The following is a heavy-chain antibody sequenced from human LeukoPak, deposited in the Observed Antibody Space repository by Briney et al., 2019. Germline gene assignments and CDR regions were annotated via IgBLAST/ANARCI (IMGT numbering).Heavy chain of an antibody. CDR1: GFTFSSYA. J-gene: IGHJ4*02. Sequence: HSGGSLRLSCAASGFTFSSYAMHWVRQAPGKGLEWVAVISYDGSNKYYADSVKGRFTISRDNSKNTLYLQMNSLRAKDTAVYYCARGSCSSTSCYDLDYWGQGTLVTVSS. D-gene: IGHD2-2*01. V-gene: IGHV3-30-3*01. CDR3: ARGSCSSTSCYDLDY. CDR2: ISYDGSNK.